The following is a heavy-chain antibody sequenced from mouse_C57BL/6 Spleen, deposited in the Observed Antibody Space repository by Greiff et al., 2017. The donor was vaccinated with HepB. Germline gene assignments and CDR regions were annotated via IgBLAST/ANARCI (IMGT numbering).Heavy chain of an antibody. J-gene: IGHJ1*03. CDR1: GFTFSDYY. D-gene: IGHD1-1*01. Sequence: EVHLVESEGGLVQPGSSMTLSCTASGFTFSDYYMAWVRQVPEKGLEWVANINYDGSSTYYLDSLKSRFIISRDNAKNILYLQMSSLKSEDTATYYCAREVNYYGSSYFGYFDVWGTGTTVTVAS. CDR3: AREVNYYGSSYFGYFDV. V-gene: IGHV5-16*01. CDR2: INYDGSST.